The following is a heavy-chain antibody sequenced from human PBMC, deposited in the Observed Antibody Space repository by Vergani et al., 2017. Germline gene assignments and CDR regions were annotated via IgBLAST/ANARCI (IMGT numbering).Heavy chain of an antibody. Sequence: QVQLVESGGGVIQPGRSLRLSCAASGFTFSSYGMHWVRQAPGKGLEWVAVISYDGSNKYYADSVKGRFTISRDNSKNTLYLQMNSLRAEDTAVYYCATPQTFEDYDSSEDFDYWGQGTLVTVSS. CDR1: GFTFSSYG. CDR3: ATPQTFEDYDSSEDFDY. D-gene: IGHD3-22*01. J-gene: IGHJ4*02. CDR2: ISYDGSNK. V-gene: IGHV3-30*03.